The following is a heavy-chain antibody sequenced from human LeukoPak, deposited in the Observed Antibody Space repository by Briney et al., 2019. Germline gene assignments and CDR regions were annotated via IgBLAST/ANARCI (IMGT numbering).Heavy chain of an antibody. CDR1: GGTFSSYA. Sequence: SVKVSCKASGGTFSSYAISWVRQAPGQGLEWMGRIIPIFGTANYAQKCQGRVTTTTDESTSTAYMELSSLRSEDTAVYHCARSSAYYYDSSGYYQDYWGQGTLVTVSS. CDR2: IIPIFGTA. J-gene: IGHJ4*02. V-gene: IGHV1-69*05. D-gene: IGHD3-22*01. CDR3: ARSSAYYYDSSGYYQDY.